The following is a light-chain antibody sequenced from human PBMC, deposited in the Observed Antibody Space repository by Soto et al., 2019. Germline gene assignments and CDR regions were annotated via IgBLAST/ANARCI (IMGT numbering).Light chain of an antibody. CDR2: RGS. CDR1: QSVDSDD. J-gene: IGKJ4*01. V-gene: IGKV3-20*01. Sequence: EVVLTQSPGTLSLSPGERATLSCRASQSVDSDDLAWYQQKPGQAPRLLLFRGSFRATGVPDRFSGSQSGTDLTLTISGLEPADFAVYYCQHYGSSPLTFGGGTRV. CDR3: QHYGSSPLT.